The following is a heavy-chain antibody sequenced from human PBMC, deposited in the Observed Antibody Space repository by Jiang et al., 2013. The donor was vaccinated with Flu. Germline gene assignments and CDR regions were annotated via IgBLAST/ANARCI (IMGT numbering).Heavy chain of an antibody. D-gene: IGHD3-10*01. V-gene: IGHV1-69*04. CDR3: ASLGSAPPIRDYGMDV. J-gene: IGHJ6*01. CDR2: IIPILGIA. Sequence: GAEVKKPGSSVKVSCKASGGTFSSYAISWVRQAPGQGLEWMGRIIPILGIANYAQKFQGRVTITADKSTSTAYMELSSLRSEDTAVYYCASLGSAPPIRDYGMDVWGQRGPRSPSPQ. CDR1: GGTFSSYA.